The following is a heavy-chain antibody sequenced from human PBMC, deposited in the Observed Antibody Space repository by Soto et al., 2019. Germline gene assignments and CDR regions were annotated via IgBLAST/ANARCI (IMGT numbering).Heavy chain of an antibody. D-gene: IGHD2-15*01. V-gene: IGHV3-7*01. CDR3: TRYWDS. CDR2: IKQDGSET. Sequence: PGGSLRLSCAVSGFIFRNYWMAWARQAPGKGLEWVAVIKQDGSETHYVDSVRGRFTISRDNAKNSLYLQMNSLRVDDTAVYYCTRYWDSWGQGTLVTVSS. CDR1: GFIFRNYW. J-gene: IGHJ4*02.